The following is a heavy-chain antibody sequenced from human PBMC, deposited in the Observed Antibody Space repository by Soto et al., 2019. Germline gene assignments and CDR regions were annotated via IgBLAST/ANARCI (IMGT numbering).Heavy chain of an antibody. CDR1: GFIFSHYA. CDR3: ARDPTVTTGGGYHYGMDV. V-gene: IGHV3-30*04. J-gene: IGHJ6*02. Sequence: QVQLVESGGGVVQPGRSLRLSCAASGFIFSHYAMHWFRQAPGKGLEWVAVISYDERSKYFADSVKGRFTISRDNSKNTLWLQMNSLRAEGTAVYYCARDPTVTTGGGYHYGMDVWGQGTTVTVSS. CDR2: ISYDERSK. D-gene: IGHD4-17*01.